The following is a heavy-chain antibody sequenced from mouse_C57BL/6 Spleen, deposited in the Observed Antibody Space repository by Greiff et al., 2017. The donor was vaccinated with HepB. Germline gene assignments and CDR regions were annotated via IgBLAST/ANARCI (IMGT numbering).Heavy chain of an antibody. Sequence: EVKLMESEGGLVQPGSSMKLSCTASGFTFSDYYMAWVRQVPEKGLEWVANINYDGSSTYYLDSLKSRFIISRDNAKNILYLQMSSLKSEDTATYYCAREGLYYDYGYFDYWGQGTTLTVSS. D-gene: IGHD2-4*01. CDR3: AREGLYYDYGYFDY. J-gene: IGHJ2*01. CDR1: GFTFSDYY. V-gene: IGHV5-16*01. CDR2: INYDGSST.